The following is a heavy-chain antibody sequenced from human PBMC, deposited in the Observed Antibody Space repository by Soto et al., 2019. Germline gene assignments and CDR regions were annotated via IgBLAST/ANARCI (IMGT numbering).Heavy chain of an antibody. D-gene: IGHD3-16*01. CDR2: INPSGGST. J-gene: IGHJ1*01. CDR3: AIVHPATGGYFQH. V-gene: IGHV1-46*03. CDR1: GYTFTSYY. Sequence: QVQLVQSGAEVKNPGASVKVSCKASGYTFTSYYMHWMRQAPGHGLAWMGLINPSGGSTSYAQKFQGRVTMTRDTSTSTVYMELSSLRSEDTAVYYCAIVHPATGGYFQHWGQGTLVTVS.